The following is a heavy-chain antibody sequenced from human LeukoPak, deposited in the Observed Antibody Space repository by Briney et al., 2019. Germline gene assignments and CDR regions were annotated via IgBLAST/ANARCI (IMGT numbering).Heavy chain of an antibody. V-gene: IGHV1-46*01. CDR1: GYSFTSNY. Sequence: ASMKVSCKASGYSFTSNYIHWVRQAPGQGLEWMGMIYPRDGSTSYAQKFQGRVTVTRDTSTSTVHMELSGLRSEDTAVYYRARDQEAFDYWGQGTLVTVSS. CDR3: ARDQEAFDY. J-gene: IGHJ4*02. CDR2: IYPRDGST.